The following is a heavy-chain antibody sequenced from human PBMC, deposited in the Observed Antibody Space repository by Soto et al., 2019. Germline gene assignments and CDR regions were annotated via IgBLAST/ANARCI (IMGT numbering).Heavy chain of an antibody. D-gene: IGHD3-16*01. V-gene: IGHV3-23*01. J-gene: IGHJ6*02. CDR3: AKDGGSSYGPHYCSYRMDV. CDR1: GFTFSTHP. CDR2: ISAVSCYT. Sequence: EVQLLESGGGLVQPGGSLRLSCEASGFTFSTHPMTWVRQAPGKGLEWVSVISAVSCYTHYADSVKGRFTISRDNAKNTLYLQMTSLRVEDTALYFCAKDGGSSYGPHYCSYRMDVRGQGTTVTVSS.